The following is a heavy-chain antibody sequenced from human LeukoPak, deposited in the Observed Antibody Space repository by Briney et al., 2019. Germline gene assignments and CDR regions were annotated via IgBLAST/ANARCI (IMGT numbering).Heavy chain of an antibody. Sequence: PSETLSLTCTVSGGSISSSSYYWGWIRQPPGKGLEWIGSIYYSGSTYYNPSLKSRVTISIDTSKNQFSLKLSSVTAADTAVYYCARLYYDSSGYYTDYWGQGTLVTVSS. V-gene: IGHV4-39*07. J-gene: IGHJ4*02. CDR3: ARLYYDSSGYYTDY. CDR2: IYYSGST. CDR1: GGSISSSSYY. D-gene: IGHD3-22*01.